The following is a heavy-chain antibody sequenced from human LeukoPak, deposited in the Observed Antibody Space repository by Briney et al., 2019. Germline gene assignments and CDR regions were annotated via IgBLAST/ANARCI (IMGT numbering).Heavy chain of an antibody. CDR1: GYTFTNYA. CDR3: ARDLEDSGGWYDY. V-gene: IGHV1-2*04. Sequence: ASVKVSCKASGYTFTNYAINWVRQAPGQGLEWMGWINPNSGGTNYAQKFQGWVTMTRDTSISTAYMELSRLRSDDTAVYYCARDLEDSGGWYDYWGQGTLVTVSS. J-gene: IGHJ4*02. D-gene: IGHD6-19*01. CDR2: INPNSGGT.